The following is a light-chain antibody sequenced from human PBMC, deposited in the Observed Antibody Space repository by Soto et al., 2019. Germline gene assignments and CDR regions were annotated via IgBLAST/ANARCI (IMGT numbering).Light chain of an antibody. CDR3: QQYVDLPRT. J-gene: IGKJ1*01. Sequence: ENVLTQSPGTLSLSPGERATLSCRASQSVRKNFLAWFQQKPGQAPRLVIYGASNRATGIPDRFSGSGSGTDFTLTISRLEPEDFAVYYCQQYVDLPRTCGQGTKVDIK. CDR1: QSVRKNF. V-gene: IGKV3-20*01. CDR2: GAS.